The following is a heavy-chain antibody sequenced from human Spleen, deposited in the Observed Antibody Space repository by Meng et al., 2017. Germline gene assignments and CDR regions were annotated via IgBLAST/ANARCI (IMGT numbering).Heavy chain of an antibody. V-gene: IGHV4-4*02. CDR1: GCAISSGNW. D-gene: IGHD2/OR15-2a*01. CDR3: ASAGYYCLDY. J-gene: IGHJ4*02. Sequence: QVQRQGSGPGLVKPSGALSHAGAVSGCAISSGNWWSWVRRPPGKGLEWIGEVHHTGSTNYNPSFKSRVTILVDKSENLFSLRLTSVTAADTAVYYCASAGYYCLDYWGQGSLVTVSS. CDR2: VHHTGST.